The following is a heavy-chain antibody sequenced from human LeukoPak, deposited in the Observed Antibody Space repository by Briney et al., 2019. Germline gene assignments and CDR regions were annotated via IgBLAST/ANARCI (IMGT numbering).Heavy chain of an antibody. CDR3: AFARAGILAAAFDY. V-gene: IGHV3-23*01. CDR2: LDGGGSKT. Sequence: GGSLRLSCAGRNSFSGYAIIWVRQAPGKGLEWVSTLDGGGSKTYYADSVRGRFTISRDTSDNTVSLQMNSLRVEDTAVYYCAFARAGILAAAFDYWGQGTLVTVSS. D-gene: IGHD6-13*01. J-gene: IGHJ4*02. CDR1: RNSFSGYA.